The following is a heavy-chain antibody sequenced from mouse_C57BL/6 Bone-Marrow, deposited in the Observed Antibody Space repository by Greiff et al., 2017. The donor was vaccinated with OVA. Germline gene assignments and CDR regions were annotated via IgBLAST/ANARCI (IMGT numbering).Heavy chain of an antibody. CDR2: IHPNSGST. V-gene: IGHV1-64*01. CDR3: ARSGDGYSLDD. Sequence: QVQLQQPGAELVKPGASVKLSCKASGYTFTSYWMHWVKQRPGQGLEWIGMIHPNSGSTNYNEKFKSKATLTVDKSSSKAYMQLSSLTSEDSAVYYCARSGDGYSLDDWGQGTTLTVSS. J-gene: IGHJ2*01. CDR1: GYTFTSYW. D-gene: IGHD2-3*01.